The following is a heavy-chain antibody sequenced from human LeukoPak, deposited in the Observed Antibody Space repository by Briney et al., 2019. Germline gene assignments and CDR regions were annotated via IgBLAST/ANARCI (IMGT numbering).Heavy chain of an antibody. D-gene: IGHD6-19*01. V-gene: IGHV3-30*04. J-gene: IGHJ5*02. CDR1: GFTFSSYA. CDR3: ARDFSGWYGNWFDP. Sequence: GRSLRLSCAASGFTFSSYAMHWVRQAPGKGLEWVAVISYDGSNKYYADSVKGRFTISRDNSKNTLYLQMNSLRAEDTAVYYCARDFSGWYGNWFDPWGQGTLVTVSS. CDR2: ISYDGSNK.